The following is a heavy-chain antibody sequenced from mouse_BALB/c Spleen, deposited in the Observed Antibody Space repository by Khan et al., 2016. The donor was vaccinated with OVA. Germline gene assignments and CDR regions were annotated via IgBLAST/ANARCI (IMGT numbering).Heavy chain of an antibody. Sequence: EVQLVESGPGLVKPSQSLSLTCTVTGYSITSDYAWNWIRPFPGNKLEWMGYISSSGSTNYNPALQSRISITRDTSKNQFFLQLNSVTTEDTATYYCARDGSRYNYAMDYWGQGTSVTVSS. CDR1: GYSITSDYA. CDR2: ISSSGST. V-gene: IGHV3-2*02. CDR3: ARDGSRYNYAMDY. J-gene: IGHJ4*01. D-gene: IGHD2-3*01.